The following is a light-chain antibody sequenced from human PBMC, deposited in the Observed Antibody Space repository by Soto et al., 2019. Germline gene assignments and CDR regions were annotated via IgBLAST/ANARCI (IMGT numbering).Light chain of an antibody. J-gene: IGKJ1*01. V-gene: IGKV1-39*01. Sequence: DIQMTQSPSSLSASVRDRVTITCRASHNISGYLYWYQQKPGKAPKLLLYAASSVQSGIPSMFSGSGAETDFTLTSSSLQPEDLANYYWQQSYSTPWTFGQGTKVDIK. CDR2: AAS. CDR3: QQSYSTPWT. CDR1: HNISGY.